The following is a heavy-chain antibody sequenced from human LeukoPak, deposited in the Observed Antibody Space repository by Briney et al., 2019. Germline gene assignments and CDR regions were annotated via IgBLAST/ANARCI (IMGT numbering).Heavy chain of an antibody. CDR1: GYSFTSYW. D-gene: IGHD6-19*01. CDR3: ARRGSGWSSLYYFDY. Sequence: GESLKISCKGFGYSFTSYWIGWVRQMPGKGLKWMGIIYPGDSDTRYSPSFQGQVTISADKSIRTAYLQWSSLKASDTAMYYCARRGSGWSSLYYFDYWGQGTLVTVSS. V-gene: IGHV5-51*01. CDR2: IYPGDSDT. J-gene: IGHJ4*02.